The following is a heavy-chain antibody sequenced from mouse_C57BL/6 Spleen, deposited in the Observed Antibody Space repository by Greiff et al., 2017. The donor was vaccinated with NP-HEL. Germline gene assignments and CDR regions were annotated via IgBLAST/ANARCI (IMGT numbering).Heavy chain of an antibody. CDR2: ISSGGDYI. J-gene: IGHJ4*01. CDR3: TREGTGTPAMDY. Sequence: EVKLVESGEGLVKPGGSLKLSCAASGFTFSSYAMSWVRQTPEKRLEWVAYISSGGDYIYYADTVKGRFTISRDNARNTLYLQMSSLKSEDTAMYYCTREGTGTPAMDYWGQGTSVTVSS. V-gene: IGHV5-9-1*02. CDR1: GFTFSSYA. D-gene: IGHD4-1*01.